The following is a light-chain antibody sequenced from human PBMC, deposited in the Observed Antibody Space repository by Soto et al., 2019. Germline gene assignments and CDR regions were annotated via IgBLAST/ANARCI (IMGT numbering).Light chain of an antibody. CDR1: QSIDNRQ. V-gene: IGKV3-20*01. J-gene: IGKJ1*01. CDR2: GAS. CDR3: QQYGNSLWT. Sequence: EIVLTQSPGTLSLSPGERASLSYRASQSIDNRQLVWFQQKPGQAPRLLIYGASSRASGIADRFSGSGSGTDFTLTISRLETEDFAVYYCQQYGNSLWTFGQGTKVEI.